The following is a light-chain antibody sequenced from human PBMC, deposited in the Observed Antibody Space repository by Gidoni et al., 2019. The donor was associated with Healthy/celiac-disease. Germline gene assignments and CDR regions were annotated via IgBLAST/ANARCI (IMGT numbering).Light chain of an antibody. CDR2: KAS. CDR3: QQYNSYSPYT. CDR1: QSISSW. Sequence: DIPLTPSSSTLSASVGDRVTITCRASQSISSWLAWYQQKPGKAPKLLIYKASSLESGVPSRFSGSGSGTEFTLTISSLQPDDFATYYCQQYNSYSPYTFGQGTKLEIK. J-gene: IGKJ2*01. V-gene: IGKV1-5*03.